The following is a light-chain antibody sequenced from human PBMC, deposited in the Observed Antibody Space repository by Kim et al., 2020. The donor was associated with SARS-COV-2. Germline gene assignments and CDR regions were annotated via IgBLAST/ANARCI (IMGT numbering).Light chain of an antibody. CDR1: SSDVGSYKL. J-gene: IGLJ2*01. Sequence: QSALTQPASVSGSPGQSITISCTGTSSDVGSYKLVSWYQQHPGKVPKVMIYEVSKRPSGVSDRFSGSKSGNTASLTISGLQAEDEADYYCSSYAGSSTYVFGGGTQLTVL. CDR2: EVS. V-gene: IGLV2-23*02. CDR3: SSYAGSSTYV.